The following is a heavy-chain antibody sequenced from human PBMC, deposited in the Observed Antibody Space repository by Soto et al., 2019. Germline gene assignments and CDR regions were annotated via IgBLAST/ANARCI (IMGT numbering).Heavy chain of an antibody. J-gene: IGHJ2*01. CDR3: ARGGWGHYFEL. CDR1: GFTFNTYW. D-gene: IGHD2-21*02. V-gene: IGHV3-7*05. Sequence: EVQLVESGGGLVQPGGSLRLSCAASGFTFNTYWMKWVRQAPGKGLEWVADIKQGGSEKYYVDSVRGRFTISRDNARNSLYLQMNSLRAEDTAMYYCARGGWGHYFELWGRGTLVTVSS. CDR2: IKQGGSEK.